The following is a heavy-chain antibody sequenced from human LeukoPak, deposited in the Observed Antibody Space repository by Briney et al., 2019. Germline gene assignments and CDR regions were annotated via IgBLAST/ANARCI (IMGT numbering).Heavy chain of an antibody. J-gene: IGHJ3*02. V-gene: IGHV4-4*02. CDR2: IYHSGSP. CDR1: GGSISSSNW. Sequence: SETLSLTCAVSGGSISSSNWWGWVRQPPGKGLEWIGEIYHSGSPNYNPSLKSRVTISVDRSKNQFSLKLSSVTAADTAVYYCAAGHIVVVTAAYDAFDIWGQGTMVTVSS. D-gene: IGHD2-21*02. CDR3: AAGHIVVVTAAYDAFDI.